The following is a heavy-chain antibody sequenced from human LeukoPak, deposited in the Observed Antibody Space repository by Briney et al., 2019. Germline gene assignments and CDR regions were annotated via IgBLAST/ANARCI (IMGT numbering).Heavy chain of an antibody. CDR1: GFTFSLYG. Sequence: GGSLRLSCAASGFTFSLYGMHWARQAPGKGLDWVALISYDGSNKYYADSVKGRFTIPRDNSKNTLYLQMNSLRAEDTAVYYCAKPYCSGGSCDTYYFAHWGQGTLVTVSS. J-gene: IGHJ4*02. V-gene: IGHV3-30*18. D-gene: IGHD2-15*01. CDR3: AKPYCSGGSCDTYYFAH. CDR2: ISYDGSNK.